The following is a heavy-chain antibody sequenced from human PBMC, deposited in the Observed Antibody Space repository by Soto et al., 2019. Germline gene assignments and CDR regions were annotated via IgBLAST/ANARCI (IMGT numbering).Heavy chain of an antibody. V-gene: IGHV3-53*01. D-gene: IGHD5-12*01. CDR1: GFTVSSSNY. Sequence: EVQLVESGGGLIQPGGSLRLSCVVSGFTVSSSNYMSWVRQAPGKGLEWVSVIYTGGTTYYADSVKGRFTISRDNSKNTLYLQMNSLRAEDTAVYHCHGYGYWGQGTLVTVSS. CDR2: IYTGGTT. CDR3: HGYGY. J-gene: IGHJ4*02.